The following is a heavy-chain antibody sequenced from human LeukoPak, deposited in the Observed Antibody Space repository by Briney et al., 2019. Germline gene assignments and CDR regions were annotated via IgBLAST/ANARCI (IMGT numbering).Heavy chain of an antibody. D-gene: IGHD3-22*01. Sequence: GGSLRLSCAASGFTFSSYAMSWVRQAPGKGLEWVSAISDSGGSTYYADSVKGRFTISRDNSKNTLYLQMNSLRAEDTAVYYCARQAGYYDSSGYYYEGSSFDYWGQGTLVTVSS. CDR2: ISDSGGST. V-gene: IGHV3-23*01. J-gene: IGHJ4*02. CDR1: GFTFSSYA. CDR3: ARQAGYYDSSGYYYEGSSFDY.